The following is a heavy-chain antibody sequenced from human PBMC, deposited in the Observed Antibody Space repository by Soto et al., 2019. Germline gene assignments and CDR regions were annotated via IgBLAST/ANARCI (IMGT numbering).Heavy chain of an antibody. V-gene: IGHV3-23*01. J-gene: IGHJ5*02. Sequence: VGSLRLSCAASGFTFSSYAMSWVRQAPGKGLEWVSAISGSGGSTYYADSVKGRFTISRDNSKNTLYLQMNSLRAEDTAVYYCAKDPSPYYYDSSGFDPWGQGTLVTVSS. CDR2: ISGSGGST. CDR1: GFTFSSYA. D-gene: IGHD3-22*01. CDR3: AKDPSPYYYDSSGFDP.